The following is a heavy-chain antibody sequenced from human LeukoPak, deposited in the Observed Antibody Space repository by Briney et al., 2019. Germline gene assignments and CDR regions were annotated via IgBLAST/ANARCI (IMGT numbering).Heavy chain of an antibody. Sequence: GGSLRLSCAASGFSFDDTMHWVRQGPGKGLEWVSLISWDGGSIYYADSVKGRFTISRDNSKNSLYLQMNSLRTEDTALYYCVKLTYGSGDDVFDIWGQGTMVTVSS. CDR2: ISWDGGSI. V-gene: IGHV3-43*01. CDR3: VKLTYGSGDDVFDI. J-gene: IGHJ3*02. D-gene: IGHD3-10*01. CDR1: GFSFDDT.